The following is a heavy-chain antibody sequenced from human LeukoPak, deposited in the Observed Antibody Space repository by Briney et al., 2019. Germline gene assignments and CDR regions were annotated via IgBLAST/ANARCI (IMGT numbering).Heavy chain of an antibody. CDR3: ARRSLVRTVGYYYAMDV. Sequence: PSETLSLTCTVSGGSISSHYWSWIRQPPGKGLEWIGYIYYSGSTNYNPSLKSRVTISVDTSKNQFSLKLSSVTAADTAVYYCARRSLVRTVGYYYAMDVWGQGTTVTVSS. D-gene: IGHD1-26*01. CDR1: GGSISSHY. V-gene: IGHV4-59*08. J-gene: IGHJ6*02. CDR2: IYYSGST.